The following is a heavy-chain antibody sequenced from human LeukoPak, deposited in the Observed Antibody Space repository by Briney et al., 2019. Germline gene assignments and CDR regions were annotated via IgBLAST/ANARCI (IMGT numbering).Heavy chain of an antibody. D-gene: IGHD6-13*01. Sequence: GGSLRLSCAASGFTFSSYGMHWVRQAPGKGLEWVAFIRYDGSNKYYADSVKGRFTISRDNSKNTLYLQMNSLRAEDTAVYYCAKYSSSWDAEAFDIWGQGTMVTVSS. V-gene: IGHV3-30*02. CDR1: GFTFSSYG. CDR2: IRYDGSNK. CDR3: AKYSSSWDAEAFDI. J-gene: IGHJ3*02.